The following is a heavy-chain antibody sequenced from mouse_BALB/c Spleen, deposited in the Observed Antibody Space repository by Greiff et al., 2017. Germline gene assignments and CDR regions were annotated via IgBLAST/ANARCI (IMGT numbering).Heavy chain of an antibody. V-gene: IGHV14-1*02. CDR2: IDPENGNT. Sequence: VQLQQSGAELVRPGALVTLSCKASGFNIKDYYMHWVKQRPEQGLEWIGWIDPENGNTIYDPKFQGKASITADTSSNTAYLQLSSLTAEDTAVYYWASGVRFAYWGQGTLVTVSA. CDR1: GFNIKDYY. CDR3: ASGVRFAY. J-gene: IGHJ3*01.